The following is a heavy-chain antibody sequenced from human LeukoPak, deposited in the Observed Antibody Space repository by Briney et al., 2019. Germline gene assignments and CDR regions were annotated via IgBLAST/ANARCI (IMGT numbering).Heavy chain of an antibody. J-gene: IGHJ6*03. Sequence: SETLSLTCAVYGGSFSGYYWSWIRQPPGKGLEWIGEINHSGSTNYNPSLKSRVTISVDTSKNQFSLKLSSVTAADTAVYYCARGQSTAVIYYYMDVWGKGTTVTVSS. CDR2: INHSGST. CDR3: ARGQSTAVIYYYMDV. V-gene: IGHV4-34*01. CDR1: GGSFSGYY. D-gene: IGHD4-17*01.